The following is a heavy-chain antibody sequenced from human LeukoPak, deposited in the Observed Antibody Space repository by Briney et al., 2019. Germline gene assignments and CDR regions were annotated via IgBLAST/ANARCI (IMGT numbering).Heavy chain of an antibody. Sequence: PSETLSLTCTVSGGSIGSSSYYWGWIRQPPGKGLEWIGSIYSIGSTYYNPSLKSRVTISVDTSKNQFSLKLSSVTAADTAVYYCANSANYGGNSGYFDYWGQGTLVTVSS. J-gene: IGHJ4*02. CDR3: ANSANYGGNSGYFDY. CDR1: GGSIGSSSYY. CDR2: IYSIGST. V-gene: IGHV4-39*01. D-gene: IGHD4-23*01.